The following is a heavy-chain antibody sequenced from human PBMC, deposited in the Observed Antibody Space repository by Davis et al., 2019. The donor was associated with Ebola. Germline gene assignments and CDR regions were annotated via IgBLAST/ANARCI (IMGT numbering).Heavy chain of an antibody. D-gene: IGHD1-26*01. CDR1: GGSMSSYY. CDR2: IYYGGTT. V-gene: IGHV4-59*01. CDR3: ARTPQYTSYGSYFDY. Sequence: GSLRLSCTVSGGSMSSYYWSRIRQPPGKGLEWIGNIYYGGTTNYNPSLKSRVTISGDTSKNQFSLNVNSVTAADTAMYYCARTPQYTSYGSYFDYWGQGALVTVSS. J-gene: IGHJ4*02.